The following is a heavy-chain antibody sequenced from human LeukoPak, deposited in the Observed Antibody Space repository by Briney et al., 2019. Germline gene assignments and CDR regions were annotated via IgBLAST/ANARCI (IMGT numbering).Heavy chain of an antibody. V-gene: IGHV1-8*01. Sequence: GASVKVSCKASGYTFTTYDIKWVRQATGQGLEWMGWMNPNSGNTGYAQKFQGRVTMTRNTSISTAYMKLSSLRSEDTAVYYCARGPNKSDGGNSGSAWFDPWGQGTLVTVSS. CDR2: MNPNSGNT. CDR1: GYTFTTYD. D-gene: IGHD4-23*01. J-gene: IGHJ5*02. CDR3: ARGPNKSDGGNSGSAWFDP.